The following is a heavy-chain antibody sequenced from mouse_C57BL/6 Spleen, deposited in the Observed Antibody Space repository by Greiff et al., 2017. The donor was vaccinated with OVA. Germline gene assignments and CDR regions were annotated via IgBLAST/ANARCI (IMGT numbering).Heavy chain of an antibody. V-gene: IGHV3-6*01. CDR3: ARIDYDGGFAY. D-gene: IGHD2-4*01. CDR2: ISYDGSN. CDR1: GYSITSGYY. Sequence: EVHLVESGPGLVKPSQSLSLTCSVTGYSITSGYYWNWIRQFPGNKLEWMGYISYDGSNNYNPSLKNRISITRDTSKNQFFLKLNSVTTEDTATYYCARIDYDGGFAYWGQGTLVTVSA. J-gene: IGHJ3*01.